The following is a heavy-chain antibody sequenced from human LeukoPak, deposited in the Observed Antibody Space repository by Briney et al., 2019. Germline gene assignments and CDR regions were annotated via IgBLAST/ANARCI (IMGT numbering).Heavy chain of an antibody. CDR3: TTDPRRVVVAATGRHAFDI. Sequence: GGSLRLSCAASGFTFSNAWMGWVRQAPGKGLEWVGRIKSKTDGGTTDYAAPVKGRFTISRDDSKNTLYLQMNSLKTEDTAVYYCTTDPRRVVVAATGRHAFDIWGQGTMVTVSS. J-gene: IGHJ3*02. CDR2: IKSKTDGGTT. CDR1: GFTFSNAW. V-gene: IGHV3-15*01. D-gene: IGHD2-15*01.